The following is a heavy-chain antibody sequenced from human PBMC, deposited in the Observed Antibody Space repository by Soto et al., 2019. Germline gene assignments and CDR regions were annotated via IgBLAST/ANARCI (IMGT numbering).Heavy chain of an antibody. CDR3: ARVALSGGGWLDP. Sequence: QVQLVQSGAEVKTPGASVNVSCKASGYSFTKYYLHWVRQAPGQGLAWMAIINPSSGDTTYAQKFQGRVTVTSYTSTSTVYMELRSLTSEDTAIYYCARVALSGGGWLDPWGQGTLVTVSS. D-gene: IGHD1-26*01. CDR1: GYSFTKYY. J-gene: IGHJ5*02. CDR2: INPSSGDT. V-gene: IGHV1-46*01.